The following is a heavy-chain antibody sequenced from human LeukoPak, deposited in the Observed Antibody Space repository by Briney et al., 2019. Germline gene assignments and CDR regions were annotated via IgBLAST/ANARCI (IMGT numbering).Heavy chain of an antibody. D-gene: IGHD3-22*01. CDR1: GFTFDDYA. Sequence: PGRSLRLSCAASGFTFDDYAMHWVRQAPGKGLEWVSGINWNSGSIAYADSVTGRFTISRDNAKNSLYLQMNSLRAEDTALYYCAKDFRYDSSGYIDYWGQGTLVTVSS. CDR2: INWNSGSI. CDR3: AKDFRYDSSGYIDY. V-gene: IGHV3-9*01. J-gene: IGHJ4*02.